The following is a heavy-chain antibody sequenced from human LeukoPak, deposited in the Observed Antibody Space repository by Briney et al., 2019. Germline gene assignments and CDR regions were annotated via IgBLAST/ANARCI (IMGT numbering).Heavy chain of an antibody. V-gene: IGHV3-49*04. D-gene: IGHD2-21*02. Sequence: RSGGSLILSCRASGFTFGDHPISWVRQAPGKGLEWIGFIRSKVYGGTTDYAASVKGRFTISRDDSRSIAYLQMNSLKIEDTAVYYCTRDRVTVPAFDSWGQGTLVTVSS. CDR2: IRSKVYGGTT. J-gene: IGHJ4*02. CDR3: TRDRVTVPAFDS. CDR1: GFTFGDHP.